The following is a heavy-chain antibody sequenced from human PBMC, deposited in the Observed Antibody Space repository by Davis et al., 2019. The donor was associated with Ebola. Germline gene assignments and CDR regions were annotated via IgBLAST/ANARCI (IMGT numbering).Heavy chain of an antibody. CDR3: ARALRRSGSYYNVIPYYYGMDV. CDR1: GGSISSYY. V-gene: IGHV4-4*07. Sequence: PSETLSLTCTVSGGSISSYYWSWIRQPAGKGLEWIGRIYTSGSTNYNPSLKSRVTMSVDTSKNQFSLKLSSVTAADTAVYYCARALRRSGSYYNVIPYYYGMDVWGQGTTVTVSS. D-gene: IGHD3-10*01. CDR2: IYTSGST. J-gene: IGHJ6*02.